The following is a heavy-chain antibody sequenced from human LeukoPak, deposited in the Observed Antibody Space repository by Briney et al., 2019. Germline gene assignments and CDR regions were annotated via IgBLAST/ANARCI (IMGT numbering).Heavy chain of an antibody. CDR1: GITFSSYG. J-gene: IGHJ4*02. CDR3: AKGHTDSGTGFAC. Sequence: GGSLRLSCAASGITFSSYGMSWVRKAPGKGLDWVSGISGSGGTTYYADYVNGRFTISRDNSKNILYLQMNTLRVDDAAVYYCAKGHTDSGTGFACWGQGTLATVSS. V-gene: IGHV3-23*01. D-gene: IGHD4-17*01. CDR2: ISGSGGTT.